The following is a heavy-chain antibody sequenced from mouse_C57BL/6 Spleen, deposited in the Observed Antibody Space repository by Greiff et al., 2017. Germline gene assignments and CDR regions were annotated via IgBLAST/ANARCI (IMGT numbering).Heavy chain of an antibody. D-gene: IGHD2-4*01. J-gene: IGHJ4*01. V-gene: IGHV5-9-1*02. CDR2: LSRGGDYI. CDR3: TRDYDYDEEGFLYYAMDY. Sequence: EVKVEESGEGLVKPGGSLKLSCAASGFTFSSYAMSWVRQTPEKRLEWVAYLSRGGDYIYYADTVKGRFTISRDNARNTRYLQMSSLKSEDTAMYYCTRDYDYDEEGFLYYAMDYWGQGTSVTVSS. CDR1: GFTFSSYA.